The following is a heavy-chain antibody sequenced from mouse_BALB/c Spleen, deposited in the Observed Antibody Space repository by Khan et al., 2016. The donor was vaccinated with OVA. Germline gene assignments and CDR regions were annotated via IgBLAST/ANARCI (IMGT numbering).Heavy chain of an antibody. V-gene: IGHV14-3*02. Sequence: VQLKESGAELVKPGASVKLSCTASGYNIKDTYMHWVKQRPEQGLEWIGRIDPANGNTEYDPKFQGKATITADTLSNTAYLQLSSLTSEDTAVYYCARWPRGYWGQGTTLTVSS. J-gene: IGHJ2*01. CDR3: ARWPRGY. CDR2: IDPANGNT. CDR1: GYNIKDTY.